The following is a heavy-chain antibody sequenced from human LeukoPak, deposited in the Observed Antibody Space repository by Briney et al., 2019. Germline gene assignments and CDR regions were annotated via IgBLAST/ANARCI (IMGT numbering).Heavy chain of an antibody. CDR2: IYYSGGT. D-gene: IGHD6-13*01. J-gene: IGHJ4*02. V-gene: IGHV4-59*08. CDR1: GGSISSYY. CDR3: ARGNTNSSSLFSG. Sequence: PSETLSLTCTVSGGSISSYYWSWIRQPPGKGLEWIGYIYYSGGTNYNPSLKSRVTISVDTSKNQFSLKLSSVTAADTAVYYCARGNTNSSSLFSGWGQGTLVTVSS.